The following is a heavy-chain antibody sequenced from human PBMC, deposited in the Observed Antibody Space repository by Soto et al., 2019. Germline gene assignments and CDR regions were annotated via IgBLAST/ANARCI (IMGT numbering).Heavy chain of an antibody. CDR1: GGSISGGVGGLYY. Sequence: QLQLRESGPGLVKPSETLSLTCTVSGGSISGGVGGLYYWSWIRQPPGQGLEWIGYIYDSGSTYYNPSLKSRVTISVDTSKNQFALRLSSVTAADTAVYYCAGEVIPLTTDWYFDLWGRGTLVTVSS. J-gene: IGHJ2*01. CDR3: AGEVIPLTTDWYFDL. V-gene: IGHV4-30-4*01. CDR2: IYDSGST. D-gene: IGHD4-17*01.